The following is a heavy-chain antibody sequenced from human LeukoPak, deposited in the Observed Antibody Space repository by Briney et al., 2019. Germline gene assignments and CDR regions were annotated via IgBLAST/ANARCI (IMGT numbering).Heavy chain of an antibody. CDR2: ISSSGTYV. D-gene: IGHD3-9*01. CDR3: ARASSKQLAGYLPDGFDI. Sequence: PGGSLRLSCSASGFTFSSYAMHWVRQAPGKGLEWVSSISSSGTYVYYADSVKGRFTISRDNAKNSLSLQMNSLRADDAAVYYCARASSKQLAGYLPDGFDIWGQGTMVTVSS. J-gene: IGHJ3*02. CDR1: GFTFSSYA. V-gene: IGHV3-21*01.